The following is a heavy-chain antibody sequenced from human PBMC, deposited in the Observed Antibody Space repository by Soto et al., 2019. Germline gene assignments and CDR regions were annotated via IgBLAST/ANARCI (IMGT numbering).Heavy chain of an antibody. J-gene: IGHJ4*02. V-gene: IGHV3-23*01. CDR1: GFTFSSYA. D-gene: IGHD6-19*01. CDR3: AKDHRSGWHRFQILLVPGYFDY. CDR2: ISGSGGST. Sequence: PGGSLRLSCAASGFTFSSYAMSWVRQAPGKGLEWVSAISGSGGSTYYADSVKGRFTISRDNSKNTLYLQMNSLRAEDTAVYYCAKDHRSGWHRFQILLVPGYFDYWGQGTLVTVSS.